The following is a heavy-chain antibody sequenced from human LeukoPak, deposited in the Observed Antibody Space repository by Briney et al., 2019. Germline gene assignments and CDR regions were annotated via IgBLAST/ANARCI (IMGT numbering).Heavy chain of an antibody. J-gene: IGHJ6*02. Sequence: ASVKVSCKASEYTFTSYYMHWVRQAPGQGLEWMGIINPSGGSTSYAQKFQGRVTMTRDTSTSTVYMELSSLRSEDTAVYYCARDGGYSPKCYYGMDVWGQGTTVTVSS. CDR2: INPSGGST. CDR1: EYTFTSYY. V-gene: IGHV1-46*01. CDR3: ARDGGYSPKCYYGMDV. D-gene: IGHD5-18*01.